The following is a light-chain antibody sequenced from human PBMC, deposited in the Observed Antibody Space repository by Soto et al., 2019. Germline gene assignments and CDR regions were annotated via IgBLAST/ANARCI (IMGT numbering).Light chain of an antibody. CDR3: QQYNNWLPYT. Sequence: EIVMTQSPATLSVSPGERATLSCRASQSVSSNLAWYQQKPGQAHRLLIYGASTRATGIQARFSGSGSGTEFTLTISSLQSEDFAVYYCQQYNNWLPYTFGQGTKLEIK. CDR1: QSVSSN. CDR2: GAS. V-gene: IGKV3-15*01. J-gene: IGKJ2*01.